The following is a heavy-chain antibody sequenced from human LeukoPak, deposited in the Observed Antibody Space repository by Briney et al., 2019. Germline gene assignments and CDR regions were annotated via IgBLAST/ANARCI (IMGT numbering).Heavy chain of an antibody. CDR3: ARGSLASSGGSFFDY. CDR1: GYSFTSYW. J-gene: IGHJ4*02. Sequence: GESLKISGKGSGYSFTSYWIGWVRQMPGKGLGWMGIIYPGDSDTRYSPSFQCQVTTSADKSISTAYLLWSSLKASDSAMYYCARGSLASSGGSFFDYGSQRSLVTV. V-gene: IGHV5-51*01. D-gene: IGHD2-15*01. CDR2: IYPGDSDT.